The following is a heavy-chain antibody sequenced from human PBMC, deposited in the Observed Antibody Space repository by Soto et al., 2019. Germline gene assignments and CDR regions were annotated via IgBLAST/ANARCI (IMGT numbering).Heavy chain of an antibody. V-gene: IGHV1-69*01. J-gene: IGHJ4*02. CDR1: GDTFSNSA. D-gene: IGHD4-17*01. CDR3: ARARAVTTRAFDN. Sequence: QVQLVQSGAEVKKPGSSVKVSCKASGDTFSNSAINWVRQAPGQGLEWMGGIIPIYGAGNSAQKFQGRVTITADDSSRTVYMELTNLRPEDTAIYYCARARAVTTRAFDNWGQGTLVTVSS. CDR2: IIPIYGAG.